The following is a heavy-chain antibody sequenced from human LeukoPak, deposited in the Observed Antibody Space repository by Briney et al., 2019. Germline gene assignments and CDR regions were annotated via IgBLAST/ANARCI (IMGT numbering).Heavy chain of an antibody. V-gene: IGHV4-59*08. D-gene: IGHD4-17*01. Sequence: SETLSLTCPVSGGSMTSYYWSLIQQPPGKGLEWIGSIYYSGGSNYKSSLKSRVSISVDTSKNQFSLKLNSVTAADTALYYCARVYGDSNFDYWGQGIRVTVSS. J-gene: IGHJ4*02. CDR3: ARVYGDSNFDY. CDR1: GGSMTSYY. CDR2: IYYSGGS.